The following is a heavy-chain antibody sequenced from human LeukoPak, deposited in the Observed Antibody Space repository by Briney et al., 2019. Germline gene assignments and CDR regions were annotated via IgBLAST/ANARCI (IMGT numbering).Heavy chain of an antibody. CDR1: GFTFSSYA. J-gene: IGHJ4*02. V-gene: IGHV3-23*01. Sequence: GGFLRLSCAASGFTFSSYAMSWVRQAPGKGLEWVSAISGSGGSTYYADSVKGRFTISRDNSKNTLYLQMNSLRAEDTAVYYCAKLEDWQQGFYFDYWGQGTLVAVSS. D-gene: IGHD6-13*01. CDR3: AKLEDWQQGFYFDY. CDR2: ISGSGGST.